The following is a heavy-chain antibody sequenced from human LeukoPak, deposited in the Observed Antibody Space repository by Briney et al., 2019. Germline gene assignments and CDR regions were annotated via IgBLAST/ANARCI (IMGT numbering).Heavy chain of an antibody. J-gene: IGHJ6*03. Sequence: PGGSLRLSCAVSGFSVRTTYMSWVRQAPGKGLEWVANIKQDGSEKYYVDSVKGRFTISRDNAKNSLYLQMNSLRAEDTAVYYCAREKETLLSITMVRGLIRRHYYMDVWGKGTTVTISS. V-gene: IGHV3-7*01. CDR2: IKQDGSEK. CDR1: GFSVRTTY. CDR3: AREKETLLSITMVRGLIRRHYYMDV. D-gene: IGHD3-10*01.